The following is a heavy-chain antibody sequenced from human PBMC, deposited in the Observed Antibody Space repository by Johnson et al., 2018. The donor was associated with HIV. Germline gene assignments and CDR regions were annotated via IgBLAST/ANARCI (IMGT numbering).Heavy chain of an antibody. V-gene: IGHV3-23*04. Sequence: VQLVESGGRLVQPGGSLRLSCAASGFTFSSYAMSWVRQAPGKGLEWVSAISGSGGSTYYADSVKGRFTISRDNAKNTLYLQMNSLRAEDTAVYYCARDRFYCSGGSCYHSGAFDIWGQGTMVTVSS. D-gene: IGHD2-15*01. CDR1: GFTFSSYA. CDR3: ARDRFYCSGGSCYHSGAFDI. CDR2: ISGSGGST. J-gene: IGHJ3*02.